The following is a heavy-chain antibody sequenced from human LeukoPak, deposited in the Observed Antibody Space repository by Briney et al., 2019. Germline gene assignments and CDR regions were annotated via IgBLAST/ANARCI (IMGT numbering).Heavy chain of an antibody. V-gene: IGHV1-2*02. J-gene: IGHJ4*02. CDR2: INPNSGGT. D-gene: IGHD3-22*01. CDR1: GYTFTGYY. Sequence: GASVKVSCKASGYTFTGYYMHWVRQAPGQGLEWMGWINPNSGGTNYAQKFQGRVTMTRDTSISTAYMELSRLRSDDTAVYYCARGGFEYYYDSMGGRKWTYWGQGTLVTVSS. CDR3: ARGGFEYYYDSMGGRKWTY.